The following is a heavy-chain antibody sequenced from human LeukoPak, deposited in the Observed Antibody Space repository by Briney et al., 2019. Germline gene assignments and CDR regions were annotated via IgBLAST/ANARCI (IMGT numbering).Heavy chain of an antibody. J-gene: IGHJ6*02. CDR1: GLTFSSYW. Sequence: GGSLRLSCAASGLTFSSYWMSWVRQAPGKGLEWVANIKQDGSQKYYVDSVKGRFTISRDNAKNSLYLQMNSLRAEDTAVYYCARDDGDVLYYYYGMDVWGQGTTVTVSS. CDR3: ARDDGDVLYYYYGMDV. V-gene: IGHV3-7*01. CDR2: IKQDGSQK. D-gene: IGHD4-17*01.